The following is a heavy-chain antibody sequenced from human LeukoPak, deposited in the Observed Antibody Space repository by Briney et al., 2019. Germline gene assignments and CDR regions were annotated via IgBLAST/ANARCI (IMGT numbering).Heavy chain of an antibody. J-gene: IGHJ6*03. CDR1: GYTFTSYD. Sequence: ASVKVSCKASGYTFTSYDINWARQATGQGLEWMGWMNPNSGNTGYAQKFQGRVTMTRNTSISTAYVELSSLRSEDTAVYYCARGRRSRVAATTGYYYYMDVWGKGTTVTVSS. CDR3: ARGRRSRVAATTGYYYYMDV. CDR2: MNPNSGNT. V-gene: IGHV1-8*01. D-gene: IGHD2-15*01.